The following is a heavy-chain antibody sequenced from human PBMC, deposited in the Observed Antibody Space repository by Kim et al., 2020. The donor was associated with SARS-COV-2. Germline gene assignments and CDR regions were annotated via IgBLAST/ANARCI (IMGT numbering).Heavy chain of an antibody. Sequence: SETLSLTCAVYGGSFSGYYWSWIRQPPGKGLEWMGEINHSGSTNYNPSLKSRVTISVDTSKNQFSLKLRSVTAADTAVYYCARYCSSTSCYASNGGEDYWGQGTLGTVSS. J-gene: IGHJ4*02. CDR1: GGSFSGYY. CDR3: ARYCSSTSCYASNGGEDY. V-gene: IGHV4-34*01. CDR2: INHSGST. D-gene: IGHD2-2*01.